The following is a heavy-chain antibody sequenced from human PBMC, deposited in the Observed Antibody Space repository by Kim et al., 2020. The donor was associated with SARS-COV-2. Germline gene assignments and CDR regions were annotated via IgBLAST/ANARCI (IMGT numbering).Heavy chain of an antibody. CDR2: IWYDGSTK. CDR1: GFTFSSYD. J-gene: IGHJ4*02. Sequence: GGSLRLSCAASGFTFSSYDMHWVRQAPGKGLEWVAVIWYDGSTKYYADSVKGRFTISRDNSKNTLYLQMNSLRAEDTAVYYCARAKRGGYNYGDDDWGQGTLVTVSS. V-gene: IGHV3-33*01. CDR3: ARAKRGGYNYGDDD. D-gene: IGHD5-12*01.